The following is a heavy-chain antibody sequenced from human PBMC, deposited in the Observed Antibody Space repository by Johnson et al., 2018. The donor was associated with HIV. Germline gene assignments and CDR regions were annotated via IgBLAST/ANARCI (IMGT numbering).Heavy chain of an antibody. CDR2: IYSGGRT. V-gene: IGHV3-66*01. CDR1: GFTVSSNY. J-gene: IGHJ3*02. D-gene: IGHD4-11*01. Sequence: EVQLVESGGGLVQRGGSLRLSCAASGFTVSSNYMSWVRQAPGKGLEWVSVIYSGGRTYYADSVKGSFTISRDNSKNTPYLQMNSLRVEDTAMYYCARDPTTVITMAFDIWGQGTMVTVSS. CDR3: ARDPTTVITMAFDI.